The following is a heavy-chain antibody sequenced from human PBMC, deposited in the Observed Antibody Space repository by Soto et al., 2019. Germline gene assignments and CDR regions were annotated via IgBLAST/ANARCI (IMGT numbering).Heavy chain of an antibody. CDR2: IIPILGIA. CDR3: ARLSITMIVPGDAFDI. CDR1: GGTFSSYT. Sequence: GASVKSCKASGGTFSSYTISWVRQAPGQGLEWMGRIIPILGIANYAQKFQGRVTITADKSTSTAYMELSSLRSEDTAVYYCARLSITMIVPGDAFDIWGQGTMVTVSS. J-gene: IGHJ3*02. V-gene: IGHV1-69*02. D-gene: IGHD3-22*01.